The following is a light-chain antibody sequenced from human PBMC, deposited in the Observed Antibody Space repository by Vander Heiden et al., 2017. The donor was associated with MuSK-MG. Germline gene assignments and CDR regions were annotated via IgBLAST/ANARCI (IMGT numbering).Light chain of an antibody. CDR3: QQSYSTPWT. CDR1: QRISSY. V-gene: IGKV1-39*01. CDR2: AAS. Sequence: DIQLTQSPSSLSASVGDRVTITCRASQRISSYLNLYQQKPGKAPRLLIYAASSLQSGAPSRFSGSGSGKDFTLTISSLQPEDFATYYCQQSYSTPWTFGQGTKVEIK. J-gene: IGKJ1*01.